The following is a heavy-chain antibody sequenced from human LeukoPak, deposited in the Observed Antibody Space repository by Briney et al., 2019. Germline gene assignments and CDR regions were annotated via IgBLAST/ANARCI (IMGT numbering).Heavy chain of an antibody. D-gene: IGHD6-19*01. CDR2: INGDGSST. CDR3: AKPIAVYMESGHGPFDY. CDR1: GFTFSSYW. J-gene: IGHJ4*02. V-gene: IGHV3-74*01. Sequence: PGGSLRLSCAASGFTFSSYWMHWVRQAPGKGLVWVSRINGDGSSTSYADSVKGRFTISRDNSKNTLYLQMNSLRAEDTAVYYCAKPIAVYMESGHGPFDYWGQGTLVTVSS.